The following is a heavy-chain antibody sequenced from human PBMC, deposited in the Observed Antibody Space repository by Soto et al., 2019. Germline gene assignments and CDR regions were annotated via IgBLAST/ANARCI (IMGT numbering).Heavy chain of an antibody. Sequence: QVQLVESGGGLVKPGGSLRLSCAASGFTFSDYYMSWIRQAPGKGLEWVSYISSSGSTIYYADSVKGRFTISRDNAKTALYLQMNSLRAEDTAVYYCARVERGITIFGVVIPPFDYWGQGTLVTVSS. D-gene: IGHD3-3*01. V-gene: IGHV3-11*01. J-gene: IGHJ4*02. CDR2: ISSSGSTI. CDR1: GFTFSDYY. CDR3: ARVERGITIFGVVIPPFDY.